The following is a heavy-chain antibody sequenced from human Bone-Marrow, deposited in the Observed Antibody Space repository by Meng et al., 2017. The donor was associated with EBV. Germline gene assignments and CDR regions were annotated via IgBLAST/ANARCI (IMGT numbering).Heavy chain of an antibody. D-gene: IGHD5-18*01. CDR2: MSYSSRTT. J-gene: IGHJ4*02. CDR1: GASISRTTYY. V-gene: IGHV4-39*07. Sequence: QLRLQESGPGLVTPSEPLSLTCSVSGASISRTTYYWGWIRQSPGKGLEWIGSMSYSSRTTSYNASLKTRVSISVDSSKNQFSLRLQSVTAADTAVYYCATSYGYTSTYWGPGTLVTVSS. CDR3: ATSYGYTSTY.